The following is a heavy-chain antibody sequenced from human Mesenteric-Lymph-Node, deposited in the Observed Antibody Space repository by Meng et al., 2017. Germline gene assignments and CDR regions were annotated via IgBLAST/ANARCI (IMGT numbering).Heavy chain of an antibody. CDR2: IYNSGST. Sequence: LQESCPGLVKPSQTLSLTCTVSGGSISSSNYYWSWIRQPPGKGLEWSGHIYNSGSTYYNPSLKSRITISVDTSKNQFSLKLSSVTAADTAVYYCARGQKGYFDLWGRGTLVTVSS. J-gene: IGHJ2*01. V-gene: IGHV4-30-4*01. CDR3: ARGQKGYFDL. CDR1: GGSISSSNYY.